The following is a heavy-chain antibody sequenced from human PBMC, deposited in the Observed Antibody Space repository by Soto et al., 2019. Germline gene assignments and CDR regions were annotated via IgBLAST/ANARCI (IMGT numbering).Heavy chain of an antibody. CDR2: IYYSGST. V-gene: IGHV4-31*03. CDR3: ARMGYDILTVGLIDY. J-gene: IGHJ4*02. Sequence: PSETLSLTCTVSGGSISSGGYYWSWIRQHPGKGLEWIGYIYYSGSTYYNPSLKSRVTISVDTSKNQFSLKLSSVTAADTAVYYCARMGYDILTVGLIDYWGQGTLVTVPQ. CDR1: GGSISSGGYY. D-gene: IGHD3-9*01.